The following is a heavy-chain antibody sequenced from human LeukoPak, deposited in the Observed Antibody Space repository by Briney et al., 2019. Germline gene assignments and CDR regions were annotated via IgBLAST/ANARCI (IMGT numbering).Heavy chain of an antibody. D-gene: IGHD6-19*01. CDR2: ISGSGGST. CDR1: GFTFCSYA. J-gene: IGHJ5*02. Sequence: GGSLRLSCAASGFTFCSYAMSWVRQAPGKGLEWVSAISGSGGSTYYADSVKGRFAISRDNSKNTLYLQMNSLRAEDTAVYYCAKEVHLLLPGIAVTAWGQGTLVTVSS. CDR3: AKEVHLLLPGIAVTA. V-gene: IGHV3-23*01.